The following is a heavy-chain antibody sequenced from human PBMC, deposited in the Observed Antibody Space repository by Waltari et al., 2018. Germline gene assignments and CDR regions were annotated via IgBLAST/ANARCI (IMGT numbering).Heavy chain of an antibody. D-gene: IGHD6-13*01. CDR1: GFNFSSYW. Sequence: EVQLVESGGGLVQPGGSLRLSCAASGFNFSSYWMSWVRQDPGKGLEWVANIKQDGSEKDYVDSVKCRFTISRDNAKNSLYLQMNSLRAEDTAVYYCARDGAAAGYGMDVWGQGTTVTVSS. J-gene: IGHJ6*02. CDR3: ARDGAAAGYGMDV. V-gene: IGHV3-7*01. CDR2: IKQDGSEK.